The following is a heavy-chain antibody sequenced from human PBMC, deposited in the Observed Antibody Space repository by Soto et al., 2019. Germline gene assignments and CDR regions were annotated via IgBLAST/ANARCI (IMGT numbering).Heavy chain of an antibody. CDR1: GFTFSRYA. CDR3: ATQDFRGTTGTT. Sequence: GGPLRLSCAASGFTFSRYAMGWVRQAPGKGLEWVSVISGSGGNIHYADSVKGRFTISRDNSKNTLYLQMNSLRVEDTAVYNCATQDFRGTTGTTWGQGTLVTVSS. V-gene: IGHV3-23*01. D-gene: IGHD1-1*01. CDR2: ISGSGGNI. J-gene: IGHJ4*02.